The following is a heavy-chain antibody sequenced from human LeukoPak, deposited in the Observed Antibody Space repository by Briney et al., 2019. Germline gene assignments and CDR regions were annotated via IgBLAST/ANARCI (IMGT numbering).Heavy chain of an antibody. CDR2: IYYSGST. V-gene: IGHV4-59*08. CDR3: ARHTFDRSDYYLDH. CDR1: GGSISSYH. J-gene: IGHJ4*02. Sequence: PSETLSLTCTVSGGSISSYHWTWIRQPPGKGLEWIGHIYYSGSTNYSPSLKSRVTISVDTSKNQFSLKVSSVTAADTAVYYCARHTFDRSDYYLDHWGQGTLVTVSS. D-gene: IGHD3-22*01.